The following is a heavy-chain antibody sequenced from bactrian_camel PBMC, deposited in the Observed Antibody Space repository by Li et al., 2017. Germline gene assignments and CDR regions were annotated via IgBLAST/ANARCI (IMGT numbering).Heavy chain of an antibody. Sequence: HVQLVESGGGSVQDGGSLRLSCAFSGGTRGNRICMGWFRQPPGKEREGVAGINSDGSTTYADSVKGRFTISLDNVKNTLYLQMNNLEPEDTAMYYCATDGVGGGFCWTRGILNMGEDFGYWGRGTQVTVS. CDR3: ATDGVGGGFCWTRGILNMGEDFGY. V-gene: IGHV3S68*01. J-gene: IGHJ6*01. CDR2: INSDGST. CDR1: GGTRGNRIC. D-gene: IGHD1*01.